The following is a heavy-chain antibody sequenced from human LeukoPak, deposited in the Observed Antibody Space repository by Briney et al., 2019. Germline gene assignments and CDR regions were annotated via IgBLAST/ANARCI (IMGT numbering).Heavy chain of an antibody. CDR1: GFIFGNYW. J-gene: IGHJ5*02. CDR2: IKEDGSEK. CDR3: ARTYRSSWFWFDP. Sequence: GGSLRLSCAASGFIFGNYWMSWVRQVPGKGLEWVANIKEDGSEKDYVDSVKGRFTISRDNTKKSLYLQMNTLRAEDTAVYYCARTYRSSWFWFDPWGQGTLVTVSS. V-gene: IGHV3-7*01. D-gene: IGHD6-13*01.